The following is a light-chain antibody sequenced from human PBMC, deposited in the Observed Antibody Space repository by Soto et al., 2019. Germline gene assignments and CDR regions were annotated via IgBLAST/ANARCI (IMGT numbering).Light chain of an antibody. Sequence: EKVMTQSPATLSVSPGERATLSCRASQSVSSNLAWYQQKPGQAPRLLIDGASTRATGVPARFSGSGSGTEFTLTISSLQSEDFAVYYCQQYNDWPMHTFGQGTKLEI. J-gene: IGKJ2*01. CDR3: QQYNDWPMHT. CDR2: GAS. V-gene: IGKV3-15*01. CDR1: QSVSSN.